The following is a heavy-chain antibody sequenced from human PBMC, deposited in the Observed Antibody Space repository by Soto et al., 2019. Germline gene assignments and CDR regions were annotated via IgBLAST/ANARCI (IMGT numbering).Heavy chain of an antibody. CDR3: ARANINWNYGMDV. Sequence: PGGSLRLSCAASGFTVSSNYMSWVRQAPGKGLKWVSVIYSGGSTYYADSVKGRFTISRDNSKNTLYPQMNSLRAEDTAVYYCARANINWNYGMDVWGQGTTVTVSS. CDR1: GFTVSSNY. V-gene: IGHV3-53*01. J-gene: IGHJ6*02. D-gene: IGHD1-20*01. CDR2: IYSGGST.